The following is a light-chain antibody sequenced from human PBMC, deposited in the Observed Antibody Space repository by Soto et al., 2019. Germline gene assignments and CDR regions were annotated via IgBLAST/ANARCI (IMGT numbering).Light chain of an antibody. J-gene: IGKJ2*01. CDR1: QSISSY. CDR3: QQSYRNPTVYT. Sequence: DIQMTQSPSSLSASVGDRVTITCRASQSISSYLNWYQQKPGKAPKLLIYAASSLQSGVPSRFSGSGSGTDCTLITSSLQPEDFATYYCQQSYRNPTVYTFGQGTKLEIK. CDR2: AAS. V-gene: IGKV1-39*01.